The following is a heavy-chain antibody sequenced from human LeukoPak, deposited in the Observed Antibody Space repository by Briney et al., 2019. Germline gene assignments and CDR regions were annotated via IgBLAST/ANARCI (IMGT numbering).Heavy chain of an antibody. CDR3: ITPLPYSAQ. CDR1: GFTVSSNY. D-gene: IGHD2-21*01. J-gene: IGHJ4*02. Sequence: GGSLRLSCAASGFTVSSNYMSWVRQAPGKGLEWVGRIKPKTDGETTEYAAPVKDRFSISRDDSKSMMYLQMNSLKTEGTAVYYCITPLPYSAQGGQGTLVTVSS. V-gene: IGHV3-15*01. CDR2: IKPKTDGETT.